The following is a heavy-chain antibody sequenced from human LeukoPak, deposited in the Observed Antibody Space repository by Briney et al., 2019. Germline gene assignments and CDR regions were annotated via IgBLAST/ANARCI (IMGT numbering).Heavy chain of an antibody. D-gene: IGHD3-10*01. CDR2: IIPILGIA. CDR3: ARDRGITMVRGVKSNSFDY. J-gene: IGHJ4*02. V-gene: IGHV1-69*04. CDR1: AGTFSSYT. Sequence: SVKVSCKDSAGTFSSYTISWVRQAPGQGLEWMGRIIPILGIANYAQKFQGRVTITADKSTSTAYMELSSLRSEDTAVYYCARDRGITMVRGVKSNSFDYWGQGTLVTVSS.